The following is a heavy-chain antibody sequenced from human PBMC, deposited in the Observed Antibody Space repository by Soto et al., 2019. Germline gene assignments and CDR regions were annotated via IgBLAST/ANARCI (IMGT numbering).Heavy chain of an antibody. J-gene: IGHJ6*02. CDR2: IYYSGST. CDR1: GGSISSSSYS. D-gene: IGHD2-2*01. V-gene: IGHV4-39*01. CDR3: GRQPGHCGSTTCFGYYSVDV. Sequence: QLQLQESGPRLVKPSETLSLTCSVSGGSISSSSYSWGWIRQPPGKGLEWIGTIYYSGSTHYNPSLGGRVAISADTPNTQLSLRLASGTAADTAVYYCGRQPGHCGSTTCFGYYSVDVWGQGTTVTVS.